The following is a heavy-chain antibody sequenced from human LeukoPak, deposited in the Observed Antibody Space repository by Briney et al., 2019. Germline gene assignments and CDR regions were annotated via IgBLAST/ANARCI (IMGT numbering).Heavy chain of an antibody. CDR1: GGIYRRYS. Sequence: GASVKVSCKASGGIYRRYSITWVRQAPGQGLEWMGGSVPPLGTANYAQKLQGRVTITTDESTNTAYMELTSLTSEDAAVYYCTTYGSNIAEYFEHWGKGTLVSVSS. CDR3: TTYGSNIAEYFEH. V-gene: IGHV1-69*16. D-gene: IGHD4-23*01. J-gene: IGHJ1*01. CDR2: SVPPLGTA.